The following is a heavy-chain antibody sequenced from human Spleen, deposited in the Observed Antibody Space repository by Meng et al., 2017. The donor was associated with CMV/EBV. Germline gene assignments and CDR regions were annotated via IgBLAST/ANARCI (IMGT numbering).Heavy chain of an antibody. CDR1: GYTFTGYY. CDR3: ARTVPYFGVDYGMDV. J-gene: IGHJ6*02. CDR2: INPNSGGT. Sequence: ASVKVSCKASGYTFTGYYMHWARQAPGQGLEWMGWINPNSGGTNYAQKFQGRVTMTRDTSISTAYMELSRLRSDDTAVYYCARTVPYFGVDYGMDVWGQGTTVTVSS. D-gene: IGHD3-3*01. V-gene: IGHV1-2*02.